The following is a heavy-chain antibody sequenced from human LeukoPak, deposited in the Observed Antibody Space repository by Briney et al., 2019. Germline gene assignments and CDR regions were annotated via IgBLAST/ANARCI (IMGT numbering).Heavy chain of an antibody. Sequence: GGSLRLSCAASGFTFSSYAMSWVRQAPGKGLEWVSAISGSGGSTYYADSVKDRFTISRDNSKNTLYLQMDSLRAEDTAVYYCAKTYYYDSSGYYPTYYFDYWGQGTLVTVSS. D-gene: IGHD3-22*01. J-gene: IGHJ4*02. V-gene: IGHV3-23*01. CDR1: GFTFSSYA. CDR2: ISGSGGST. CDR3: AKTYYYDSSGYYPTYYFDY.